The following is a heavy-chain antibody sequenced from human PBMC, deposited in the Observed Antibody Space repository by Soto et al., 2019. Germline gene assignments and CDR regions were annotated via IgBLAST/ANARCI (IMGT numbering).Heavy chain of an antibody. CDR2: ISKDGTKT. Sequence: PGGSLRLSCAASGFTFSSYTMHWVRQCPGKGLEWVALISKDGTKTYYADSVKGRFTISRDNSRNTLYLQMNSLRAEDTAVYYCARDEDWNYYLDYWGQGALVAVSS. J-gene: IGHJ4*02. CDR3: ARDEDWNYYLDY. V-gene: IGHV3-30-3*01. D-gene: IGHD1-7*01. CDR1: GFTFSSYT.